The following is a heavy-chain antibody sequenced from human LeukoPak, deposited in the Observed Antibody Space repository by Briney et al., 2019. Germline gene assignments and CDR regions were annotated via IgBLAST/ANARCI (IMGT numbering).Heavy chain of an antibody. J-gene: IGHJ3*02. CDR3: AKRGSDGWGAFDI. V-gene: IGHV3-23*01. CDR1: GFNFRSYV. CDR2: ISSSFDNP. Sequence: GGPLRLSCAAPGFNFRSYVMDWVRQAPGTGLEGDSTISSSFDNPFYAVPVKGRFPISRDNSKTTLYLQMNSVSAEDTAIYYCAKRGSDGWGAFDIGGQGTMVTVSS. D-gene: IGHD3-10*01.